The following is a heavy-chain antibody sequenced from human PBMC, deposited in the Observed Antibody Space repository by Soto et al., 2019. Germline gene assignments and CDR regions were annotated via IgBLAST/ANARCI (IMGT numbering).Heavy chain of an antibody. CDR1: GFTVSSNY. J-gene: IGHJ4*02. V-gene: IGHV3-66*01. D-gene: IGHD4-17*01. CDR3: TRDAYGGTAPDY. CDR2: IYSGGST. Sequence: PGGSLRLSCAASGFTVSSNYMSWVRQAPGKGLEWVSLIYSGGSTYYADSVKGRFTISRDNSKNTLYLQMNSLRAEDTAVYYCTRDAYGGTAPDYWGQGTLVTVSS.